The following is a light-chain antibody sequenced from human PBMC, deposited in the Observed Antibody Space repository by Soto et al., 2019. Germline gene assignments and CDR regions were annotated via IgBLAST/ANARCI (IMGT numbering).Light chain of an antibody. V-gene: IGKV3-15*01. Sequence: EVVMTQSPATLSLSPGERATLSCRASQSVSSDLAWYQQKPGQAPRLLIYGASTRATDIPARFSGGGSGTEFTLTISNLQSEDFGIYYCQQYNDWPSITFGPGTKVDIK. CDR1: QSVSSD. J-gene: IGKJ3*01. CDR2: GAS. CDR3: QQYNDWPSIT.